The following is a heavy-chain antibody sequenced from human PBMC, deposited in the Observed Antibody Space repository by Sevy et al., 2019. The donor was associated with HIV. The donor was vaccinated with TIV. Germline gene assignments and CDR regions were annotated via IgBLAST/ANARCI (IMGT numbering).Heavy chain of an antibody. J-gene: IGHJ4*02. CDR3: ATDHPSEWELLPVHFDY. CDR2: ISAYNGNT. D-gene: IGHD1-26*01. V-gene: IGHV1-18*01. Sequence: ASVKVSCKASGYTFTSYGISWVRQAPGQGLEWMGWISAYNGNTNYAQKLQGRVTMTTDTSTSTAYMELRSLRSDDTAVYYCATDHPSEWELLPVHFDYWGQGTLVTVSS. CDR1: GYTFTSYG.